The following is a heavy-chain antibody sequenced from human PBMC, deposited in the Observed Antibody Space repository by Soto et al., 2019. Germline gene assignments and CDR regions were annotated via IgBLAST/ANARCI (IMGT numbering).Heavy chain of an antibody. Sequence: QVQLVQSGAEVKKPGSSVRVSCKSSGGTFSSYAISWVLQAPGQGLQWMGVFIPIFSFAKVAENFQARGTVTADESTATAYLDLSSLKAGNTAVYYCAKGLPWDWFDSWGQGTVVTVSS. J-gene: IGHJ5*01. CDR1: GGTFSSYA. CDR3: AKGLPWDWFDS. V-gene: IGHV1-69*01. D-gene: IGHD1-26*01. CDR2: FIPIFSFA.